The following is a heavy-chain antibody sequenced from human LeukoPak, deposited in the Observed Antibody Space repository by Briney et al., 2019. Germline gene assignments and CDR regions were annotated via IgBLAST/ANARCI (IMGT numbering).Heavy chain of an antibody. D-gene: IGHD2-15*01. CDR3: ARDGWTYYGMDV. CDR1: GFTFSHYY. CDR2: IKQDGSEK. V-gene: IGHV3-7*01. J-gene: IGHJ6*02. Sequence: GGSLRLSCAASGFTFSHYYMSWVRQAPGKGLEWVANIKQDGSEKYYVDSVKGRFTISRDNAKNSLYLQMNSLRAEDTAVYYCARDGWTYYGMDVWGQGTTVTVSS.